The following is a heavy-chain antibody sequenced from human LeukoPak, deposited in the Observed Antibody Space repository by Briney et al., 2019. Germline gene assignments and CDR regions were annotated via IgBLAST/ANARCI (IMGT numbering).Heavy chain of an antibody. D-gene: IGHD3-16*01. CDR2: ISWDGGST. CDR3: AKEGGNCFDY. CDR1: GFTFDDYT. Sequence: TGGSLRLSCAASGFTFDDYTMHWVRQAPGKGLEWVSLISWDGGSTYYADSVKGRFTISRDNSKNSLYLQMNSLRTEDTALYYCAKEGGNCFDYWGQGTLVTVSS. V-gene: IGHV3-43*01. J-gene: IGHJ4*02.